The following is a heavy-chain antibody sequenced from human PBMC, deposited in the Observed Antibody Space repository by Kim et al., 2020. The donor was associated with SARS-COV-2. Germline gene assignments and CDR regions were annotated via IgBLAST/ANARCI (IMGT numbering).Heavy chain of an antibody. Sequence: SETLSLTCTVSGGSISSSSYYWGWIRQPPGKGLEWIGSIYYSGSTYYNPSLKSRVTISVDTSKNQFSLKLSSVTAADTAVYYCARHFSGSGSFAWFDPWGQGTLVTVSS. J-gene: IGHJ5*02. V-gene: IGHV4-39*01. CDR1: GGSISSSSYY. CDR3: ARHFSGSGSFAWFDP. CDR2: IYYSGST. D-gene: IGHD3-10*01.